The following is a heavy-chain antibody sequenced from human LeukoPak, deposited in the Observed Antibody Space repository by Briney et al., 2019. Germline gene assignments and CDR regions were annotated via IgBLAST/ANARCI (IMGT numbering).Heavy chain of an antibody. V-gene: IGHV1-69*04. Sequence: SVKVSCKASGGTFSSYAISWVRQAPGQGLEWMGRIIPILGIANYAQKFQGRVTITADKSTSTAYMELSSLRSEDTAVYYCASLDSSGYYGLEYWGQGTLVTVSS. J-gene: IGHJ4*02. CDR1: GGTFSSYA. D-gene: IGHD3-22*01. CDR3: ASLDSSGYYGLEY. CDR2: IIPILGIA.